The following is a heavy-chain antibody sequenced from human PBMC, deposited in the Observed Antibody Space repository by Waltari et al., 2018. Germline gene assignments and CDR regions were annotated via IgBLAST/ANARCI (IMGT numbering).Heavy chain of an antibody. J-gene: IGHJ3*02. CDR2: IWYDGSNK. CDR3: AKDFPSTTVTTGGAFDI. CDR1: GFTFSGYG. V-gene: IGHV3-30*18. D-gene: IGHD4-17*01. Sequence: QVQLVESGGGVVQPGRSLRLSCAASGFTFSGYGMHWVRQAPGKGLEWVAVIWYDGSNKYYADSVKGRFTISRDNSKNTLYLQMNSLRAEDTAMYYCAKDFPSTTVTTGGAFDIWGQGTMVTVSS.